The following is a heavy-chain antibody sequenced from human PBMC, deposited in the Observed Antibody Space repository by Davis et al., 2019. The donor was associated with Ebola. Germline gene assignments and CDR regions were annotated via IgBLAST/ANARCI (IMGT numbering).Heavy chain of an antibody. CDR1: GGSISSYY. CDR3: ARFHNRDGYKESFDY. CDR2: IYYSGST. V-gene: IGHV4-59*01. D-gene: IGHD5-24*01. J-gene: IGHJ4*02. Sequence: MPSETLSLTCTVSGGSISSYYWSWIRQPPGKGLEWIGYIYYSGSTNYNPSLKSRVTISVDTSKNQFSLKLSSVTAADTAVYYCARFHNRDGYKESFDYWGQGTLVTVSS.